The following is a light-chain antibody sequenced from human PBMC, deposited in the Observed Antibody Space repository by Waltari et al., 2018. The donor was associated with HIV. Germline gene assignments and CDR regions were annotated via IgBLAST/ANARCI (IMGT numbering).Light chain of an antibody. CDR1: SSDVGGYNY. V-gene: IGLV2-14*01. CDR3: SSYRSSSTLEV. CDR2: EVS. J-gene: IGLJ1*01. Sequence: QSALTQPASVSGSPGQSITISCTGTSSDVGGYNYVSWYQQHPGKAPKLMIYEVSNRPSGVSNRFSGSKSGNTASLTISGLHAEDEADYYCSSYRSSSTLEVFGTGTKVTVL.